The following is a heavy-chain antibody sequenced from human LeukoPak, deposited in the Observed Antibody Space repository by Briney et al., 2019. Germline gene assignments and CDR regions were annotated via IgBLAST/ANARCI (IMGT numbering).Heavy chain of an antibody. J-gene: IGHJ6*02. D-gene: IGHD6-19*01. CDR2: IKQDGSEK. CDR1: GFTFSSYA. V-gene: IGHV3-7*01. Sequence: GGSLRLSCAASGFTFSSYAMNWVRQAPGKGLEWVANIKQDGSEKYYVDSVKGRFTISRDNAKNSLYLQMNSLRAEDTAVYYCASFLAVADVWGQGTTVTVSS. CDR3: ASFLAVADV.